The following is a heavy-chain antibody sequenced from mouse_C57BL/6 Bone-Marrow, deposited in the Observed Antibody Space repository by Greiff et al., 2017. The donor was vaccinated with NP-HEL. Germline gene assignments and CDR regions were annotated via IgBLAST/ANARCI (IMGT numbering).Heavy chain of an antibody. J-gene: IGHJ2*01. CDR3: AKPYGDY. D-gene: IGHD1-1*02. CDR2: ISSGGSYT. CDR1: GFTFSSYG. V-gene: IGHV5-6*01. Sequence: EVKLMESGGDLVKPGGSLKLSCAASGFTFSSYGMSWVRQTPDKRLEWVATISSGGSYTYYPDSVKGRFTISRDNAKNTLYLQMSSLKSEDTAMYYCAKPYGDYWGQGTTLTVSS.